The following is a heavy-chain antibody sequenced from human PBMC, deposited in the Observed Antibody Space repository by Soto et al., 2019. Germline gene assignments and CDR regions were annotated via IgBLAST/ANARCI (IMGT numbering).Heavy chain of an antibody. Sequence: SETLSLTCTVSGGSFSGGGYYWIWIRQHPGKGLEWMGYISYSGNTKYKPSLQSRITISADTSENQFSLRLASVTAADTAIYFCARTSIFGVVLNAFDIWGQGTLVTVSS. CDR2: ISYSGNT. CDR3: ARTSIFGVVLNAFDI. V-gene: IGHV4-31*03. CDR1: GGSFSGGGYY. D-gene: IGHD3-3*01. J-gene: IGHJ3*02.